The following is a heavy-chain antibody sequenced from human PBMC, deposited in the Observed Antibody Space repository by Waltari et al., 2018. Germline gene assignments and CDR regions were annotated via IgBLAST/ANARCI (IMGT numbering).Heavy chain of an antibody. CDR1: GDSMNSNSW. J-gene: IGHJ4*02. D-gene: IGHD1-1*01. CDR2: VLRNGRS. V-gene: IGHV4-4*02. Sequence: QLQLQESGPGLVKPSETLSLTCTVSGDSMNSNSWWSWVRQSPDKGLEWIGQVLRNGRSNYNPSLESRVIISLDTSNNRFSLELTSATAVDTAVYYCARDRGTGLYLDSWGPGTLVTVS. CDR3: ARDRGTGLYLDS.